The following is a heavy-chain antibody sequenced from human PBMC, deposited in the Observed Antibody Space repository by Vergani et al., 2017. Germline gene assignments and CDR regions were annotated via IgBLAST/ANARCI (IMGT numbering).Heavy chain of an antibody. CDR2: IKNTGDST. V-gene: IGHV3-23*01. CDR3: GRGSANYN. Sequence: EVQLLQSEGAVVQPGGSLRLSCVASGFTFSSHAMSWVRQRHGQGLEWVSSIKNTGDSTHYADSVKGRFTISRDNSKNTLYLQMNSLRDEDTAVYYCGRGSANYNWGQGTLVTVSS. D-gene: IGHD4/OR15-4a*01. CDR1: GFTFSSHA. J-gene: IGHJ4*02.